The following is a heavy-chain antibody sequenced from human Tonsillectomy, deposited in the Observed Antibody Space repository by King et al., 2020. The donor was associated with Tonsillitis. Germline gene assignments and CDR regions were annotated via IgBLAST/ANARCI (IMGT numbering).Heavy chain of an antibody. CDR3: ARDRPTHYYYYCMDV. D-gene: IGHD4-17*01. V-gene: IGHV4-39*07. CDR2: IYYSGST. J-gene: IGHJ6*02. CDR1: GGSISSSSYY. Sequence: LQLQESGPGLVKPSETLSLTCTVSGGSISSSSYYWGWIRQPPGKGLEWIGSIYYSGSTYYNPSLKSRVTISVDTSKNQFSLKLSSVTAADTAVYYCARDRPTHYYYYCMDVWGQGTTVTVSS.